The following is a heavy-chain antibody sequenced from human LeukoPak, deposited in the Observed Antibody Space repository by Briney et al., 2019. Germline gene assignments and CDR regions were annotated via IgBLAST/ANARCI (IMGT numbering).Heavy chain of an antibody. D-gene: IGHD3-3*01. Sequence: GGSLRLSCAASGFTFSNYGMDWVRQAPGKGLEWLSYISSSGSTIYYADSVKGRFTISRDNAKNSLYLQMNSLRAEDTAVYYCARDRLRIFGVVTYMFDYWGQGTLVTVSS. CDR3: ARDRLRIFGVVTYMFDY. J-gene: IGHJ4*02. CDR2: ISSSGSTI. V-gene: IGHV3-48*04. CDR1: GFTFSNYG.